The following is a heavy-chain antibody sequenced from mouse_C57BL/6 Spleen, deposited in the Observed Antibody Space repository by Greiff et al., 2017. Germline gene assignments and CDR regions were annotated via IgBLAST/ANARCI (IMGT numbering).Heavy chain of an antibody. Sequence: EVQLQESGPGLVKPSQSLSLTCSVTGYSITSGYYWNWIRQFPGNKLEWMGYISYDGSNNYNPSLKNRISITRDTSKNQFFLKLNSVTTEDTATYYCARDDTTGWYFDVWGTGTTVTVSS. CDR2: ISYDGSN. V-gene: IGHV3-6*01. CDR1: GYSITSGYY. J-gene: IGHJ1*03. CDR3: ARDDTTGWYFDV. D-gene: IGHD1-1*01.